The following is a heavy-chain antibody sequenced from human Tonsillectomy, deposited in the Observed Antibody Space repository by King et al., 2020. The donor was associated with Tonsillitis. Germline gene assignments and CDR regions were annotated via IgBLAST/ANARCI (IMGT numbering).Heavy chain of an antibody. CDR3: VRSVGCFDP. D-gene: IGHD4-23*01. V-gene: IGHV3-74*01. CDR1: GFIFSSYW. CDR2: IATDGSTT. J-gene: IGHJ5*02. Sequence: VQLVESGGGLVQPGGSLRLSCAASGFIFSSYWMHWVRQAPGKGLVWVSRIATDGSTTSYADSVKGRLTISRDKAKNTLYLQMNSLRAEDTAVYYCVRSVGCFDPWGQGTLLSVSS.